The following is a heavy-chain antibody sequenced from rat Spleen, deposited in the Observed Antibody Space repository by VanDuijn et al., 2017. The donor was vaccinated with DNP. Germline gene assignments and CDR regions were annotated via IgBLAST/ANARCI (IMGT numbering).Heavy chain of an antibody. Sequence: EVQLVESGGGLVQPGRSLKLSCAVSGFTFSDYYMAWVRQAPTKGLEWVASITNSGGSTYYRDSVKGRFTISRDNAQNTLYLQMNKLGSEDTGIYYCAKGPNYGGWSDYFDYWGQGVMVTVSS. D-gene: IGHD1-11*01. CDR1: GFTFSDYY. CDR2: ITNSGGST. J-gene: IGHJ2*01. V-gene: IGHV5-25*01. CDR3: AKGPNYGGWSDYFDY.